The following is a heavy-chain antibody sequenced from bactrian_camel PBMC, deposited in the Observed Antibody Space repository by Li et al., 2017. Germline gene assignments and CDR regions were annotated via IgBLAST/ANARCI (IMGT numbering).Heavy chain of an antibody. V-gene: IGHV3S6*01. CDR2: IFSDGSPS. J-gene: IGHJ4*01. CDR1: GYVGRHNIC. Sequence: HVQLVESGGGSVQAGGSLRLSCAASGYVGRHNICLGWFRQTPGKAREWIAAIFSDGSPSYADSVKGRFTISRDNAKNTLYLQLNSLKTEDTAMYYCANAGRPFVQRGSWTPQGQGTQVTV. D-gene: IGHD6*01.